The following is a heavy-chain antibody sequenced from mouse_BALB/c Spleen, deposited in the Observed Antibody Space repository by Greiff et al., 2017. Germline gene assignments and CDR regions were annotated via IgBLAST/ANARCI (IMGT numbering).Heavy chain of an antibody. J-gene: IGHJ2*01. CDR1: GFTFSSYA. Sequence: EVKVVESGGGLVKPGGSLKLSCAASGFTFSSYAMSWVRQTPEKRLEWVATISSGGSYTYYPDSVKGRFTISRDNAKNTLYLQMSSLRSEDTAMYYCARGEGDYWGQGTTLTVSS. CDR2: ISSGGSYT. CDR3: ARGEGDY. V-gene: IGHV5-9-3*01.